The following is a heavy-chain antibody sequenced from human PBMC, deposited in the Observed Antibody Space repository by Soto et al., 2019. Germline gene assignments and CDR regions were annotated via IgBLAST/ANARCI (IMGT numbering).Heavy chain of an antibody. D-gene: IGHD3-3*01. Sequence: EVQLLESGGGMVQPGGSLRLSCAASGFTFSNCAMSWVRQAPGKGLEWVSAITSSGDTTYSADSVKGRFTISRDNSKNTMNLQMNSLRAEDTAVYYCAKGRDLYYFDCWGQGTLITVSS. V-gene: IGHV3-23*01. CDR2: ITSSGDTT. CDR3: AKGRDLYYFDC. CDR1: GFTFSNCA. J-gene: IGHJ4*02.